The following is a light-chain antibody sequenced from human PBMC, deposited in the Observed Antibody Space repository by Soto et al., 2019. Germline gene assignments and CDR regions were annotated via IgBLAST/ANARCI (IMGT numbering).Light chain of an antibody. V-gene: IGKV3-20*01. J-gene: IGKJ1*01. CDR3: QQYGSSPKT. CDR2: GAS. Sequence: EIVLTQSPGTLSLSPGERATLSCRASQSVSSSYLAWYQQKPGQAPRLLIYGASSRATGIPDRFSGSGSGTDFTLTISRLEPEDFAVYYCQQYGSSPKTFGQGTKWKSN. CDR1: QSVSSSY.